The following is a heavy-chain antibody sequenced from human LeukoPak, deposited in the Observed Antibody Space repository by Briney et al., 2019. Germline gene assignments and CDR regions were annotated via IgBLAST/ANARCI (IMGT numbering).Heavy chain of an antibody. V-gene: IGHV3-33*01. CDR1: GFTFGSYG. Sequence: GGSLRLSCAASGFTFGSYGMHWVRQAPGKGLEWVAVIWYDGSNKYYADSVKGRFTISRDNSKNTLYLQMNSLRAEDTAVYYCARAPPYYYDSSGFPEDYWGQGTLVTVSS. CDR3: ARAPPYYYDSSGFPEDY. J-gene: IGHJ4*02. D-gene: IGHD3-22*01. CDR2: IWYDGSNK.